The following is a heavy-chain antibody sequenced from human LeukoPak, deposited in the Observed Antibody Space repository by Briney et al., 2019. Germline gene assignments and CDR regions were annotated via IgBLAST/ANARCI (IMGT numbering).Heavy chain of an antibody. CDR3: ARETFWSGSWGYYYYYMDV. D-gene: IGHD3-3*01. CDR2: IYYSGST. J-gene: IGHJ6*03. CDR1: GGSISSYY. Sequence: SETLSLTCTVSGGSISSYYWSWIRQPPGKGLEWIGYIYYSGSTNYNPSLRSRVTISVDTSKNQFSLKLSSVTAADTAVYYCARETFWSGSWGYYYYYMDVWGKGTTVTVSS. V-gene: IGHV4-59*01.